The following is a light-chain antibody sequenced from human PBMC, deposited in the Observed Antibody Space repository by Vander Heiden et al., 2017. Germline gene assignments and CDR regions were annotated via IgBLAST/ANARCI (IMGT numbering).Light chain of an antibody. CDR2: TNN. V-gene: IGLV1-47*02. CDR1: SYNTRPNT. CDR3: AAWDDSLPGLV. J-gene: IGLJ3*02. Sequence: QSVLTQPLSASRRPGQRVTTPWSGSSYNTRPNTVYCYQQVPGTATKLRIYTNNRRPSGVPDRFSGSKSGTSASLAISGLRSEDEADYYGAAWDDSLPGLVFGGGTKLTVL.